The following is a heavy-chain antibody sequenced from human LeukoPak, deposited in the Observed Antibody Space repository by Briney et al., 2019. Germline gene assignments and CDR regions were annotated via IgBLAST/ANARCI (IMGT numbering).Heavy chain of an antibody. Sequence: GGSLRLSCITSGFNFRRYNMAGVRQARGKGLEWLANFAWDESAIEYTDSVRGRFTISRDNAKNSVHLQMTGLRAEDTAVYFCVTEYWYRFDYWGQGLLVTVSS. CDR3: VTEYWYRFDY. V-gene: IGHV3-7*01. J-gene: IGHJ4*02. CDR1: GFNFRRYN. D-gene: IGHD6-13*01. CDR2: FAWDESAI.